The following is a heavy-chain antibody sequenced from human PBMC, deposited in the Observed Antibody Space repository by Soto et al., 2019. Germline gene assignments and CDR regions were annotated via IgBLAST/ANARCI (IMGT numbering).Heavy chain of an antibody. D-gene: IGHD4-17*01. V-gene: IGHV1-8*01. CDR1: GYTFTSYD. J-gene: IGHJ1*01. CDR3: ARQNDYGDYVSYFQH. CDR2: MKPNSGNT. Sequence: QVQLVQSGAEVKKPGASVKVSCKASGYTFTSYDINWVRQATGQGLEWMGWMKPNSGNTGYAQKFQGRVTMTRNTSITKAYMKLSSLRAEETAVYYCARQNDYGDYVSYFQHWGQGTLVTVSS.